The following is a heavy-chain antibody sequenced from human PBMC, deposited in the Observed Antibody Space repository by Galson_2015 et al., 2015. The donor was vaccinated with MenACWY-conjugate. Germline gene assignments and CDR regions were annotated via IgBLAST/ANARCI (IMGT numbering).Heavy chain of an antibody. V-gene: IGHV3-30*02. D-gene: IGHD1-26*01. J-gene: IGHJ1*01. Sequence: SLRLSCAASGFTFSSYAMHWVRQPPGKGLEWVAFIRYDGSEKYYGDSVKGRFTISRDNSKNTLYLQMNSLRSEDTAVYYCAKDGSSEYFHHWGQGTLVTVSS. CDR3: AKDGSSEYFHH. CDR1: GFTFSSYA. CDR2: IRYDGSEK.